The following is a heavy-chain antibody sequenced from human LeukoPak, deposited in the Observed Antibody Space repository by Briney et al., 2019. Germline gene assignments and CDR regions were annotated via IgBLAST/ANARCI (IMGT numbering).Heavy chain of an antibody. Sequence: ASVTVSCKASGYTFTSYAMHWLRQAPGERLEWMGWINAGHGNTQYSQEFQGRVTITRDTSASTAYMELSSLRSEDMAVYYCARTWYSSGWQPFGYWGQGTLVTVSS. V-gene: IGHV1-3*03. CDR2: INAGHGNT. CDR1: GYTFTSYA. D-gene: IGHD6-19*01. J-gene: IGHJ4*02. CDR3: ARTWYSSGWQPFGY.